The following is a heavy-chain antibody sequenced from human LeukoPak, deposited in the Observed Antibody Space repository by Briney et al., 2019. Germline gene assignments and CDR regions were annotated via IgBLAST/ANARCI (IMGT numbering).Heavy chain of an antibody. CDR1: GFTFSSYG. D-gene: IGHD3-10*01. CDR2: IRYDGSNK. J-gene: IGHJ4*02. Sequence: GGSLRLSCAASGFTFSSYGMHWVRQAPGKGLEWVAFIRYDGSNKYYADSVKGRFTISRDNSKNTLYLQMNSLRAEDTAVYYCARDNTRYYGSSRGYFDYWGQGTLVTVSS. CDR3: ARDNTRYYGSSRGYFDY. V-gene: IGHV3-30*02.